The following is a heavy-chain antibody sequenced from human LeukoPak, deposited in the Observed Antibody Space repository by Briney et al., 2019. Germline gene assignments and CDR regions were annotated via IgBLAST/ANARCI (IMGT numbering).Heavy chain of an antibody. D-gene: IGHD6-6*01. CDR1: GFTFTSYS. CDR3: ARDHPLAARSSYSMDV. CDR2: ISGSSSFI. J-gene: IGHJ6*03. Sequence: GGSLRLSCAASGFTFTSYSMNWVRQAPGKGLEWVSSISGSSSFINYADSVKGRFTISRDNAKNSLFLQMNSLRAEDTAVYYCARDHPLAARSSYSMDVWGKGTTVTVSS. V-gene: IGHV3-21*01.